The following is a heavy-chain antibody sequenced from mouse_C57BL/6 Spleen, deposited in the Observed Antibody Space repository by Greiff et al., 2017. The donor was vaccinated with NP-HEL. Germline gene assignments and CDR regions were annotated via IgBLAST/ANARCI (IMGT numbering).Heavy chain of an antibody. CDR3: ARHPATMITTFLDV. Sequence: EVKLVESGGDLVKPGGSLKLSCAASGFTFSSYGMSWVRQTPDKRLEWVATISSGGSYTYYPDSVKGRFTISRDNAKNTLYLQMSSLKSEDTAMYYCARHPATMITTFLDVWGTGTTVTVSS. CDR2: ISSGGSYT. V-gene: IGHV5-6*01. CDR1: GFTFSSYG. J-gene: IGHJ1*03. D-gene: IGHD2-4*01.